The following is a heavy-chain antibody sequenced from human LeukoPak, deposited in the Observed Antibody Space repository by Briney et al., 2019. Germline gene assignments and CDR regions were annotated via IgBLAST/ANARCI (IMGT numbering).Heavy chain of an antibody. CDR3: AREKAVAGLEGIDY. Sequence: GGSLRLSCAASVFTFSSYSVNWVRQAPGKGLEWVSSISSSSSYIYYADSVKGRFTISRDNAKNSLYLQMNSLRAEDTAVYYCAREKAVAGLEGIDYWGQGALVTVSS. D-gene: IGHD6-19*01. CDR1: VFTFSSYS. CDR2: ISSSSSYI. V-gene: IGHV3-21*01. J-gene: IGHJ4*02.